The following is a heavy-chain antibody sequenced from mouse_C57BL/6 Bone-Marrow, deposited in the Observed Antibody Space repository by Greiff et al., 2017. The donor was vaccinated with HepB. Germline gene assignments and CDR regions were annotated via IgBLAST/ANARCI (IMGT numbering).Heavy chain of an antibody. V-gene: IGHV1-64*01. CDR2: IHPNSGST. Sequence: VQLQQPGAELVKPGASVKLSCKASGYTFTSYWMHWVKQRPGQGLEWIGMIHPNSGSTNYNEKFKSKATLTVDKSSSTAYMQLSSLTSEDSAVYYCAFTTVVANDFDYWGQGTTLTVSS. CDR1: GYTFTSYW. D-gene: IGHD1-1*01. CDR3: AFTTVVANDFDY. J-gene: IGHJ2*01.